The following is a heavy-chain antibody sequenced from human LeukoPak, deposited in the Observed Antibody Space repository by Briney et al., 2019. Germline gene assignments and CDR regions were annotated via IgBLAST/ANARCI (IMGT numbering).Heavy chain of an antibody. CDR3: ARVEIAVAVTGSGGNYSYYYGLDV. Sequence: ASVKVSCKASGYTFTGYYMHWVRQAPGQGLEWMGWINPNRGDTNYAQKFQGRVTMTRDTSISTAYMELSRLRSDDTAVYYCARVEIAVAVTGSGGNYSYYYGLDVWGHGTTVTVSS. CDR2: INPNRGDT. J-gene: IGHJ6*02. D-gene: IGHD6-19*01. CDR1: GYTFTGYY. V-gene: IGHV1-2*02.